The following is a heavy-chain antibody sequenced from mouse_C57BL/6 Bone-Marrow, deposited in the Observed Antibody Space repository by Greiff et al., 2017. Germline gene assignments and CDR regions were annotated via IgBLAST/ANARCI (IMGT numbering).Heavy chain of an antibody. CDR2: IDPSDSYT. D-gene: IGHD1-1*01. CDR1: GYTFTSYW. V-gene: IGHV1-59*01. J-gene: IGHJ3*01. CDR3: ARPTVPFAY. Sequence: QVQLQQPGAELVRPGTSVKLSCKASGYTFTSYWMHWVKQRPGQGLEWIRVIDPSDSYTNYNQKFKGKATLTVDTSSSTAYMQLSSLTSEDSAVYYCARPTVPFAYWGQGTLVTVSA.